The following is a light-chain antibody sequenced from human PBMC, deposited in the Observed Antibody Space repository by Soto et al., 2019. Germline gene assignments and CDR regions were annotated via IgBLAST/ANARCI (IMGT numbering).Light chain of an antibody. Sequence: QSALTQPASVSGSPGQSITISCTGTSSDIGDYNYVSWYRQYPGKAPKLMIYDVSNRPSGVSNRFSGSKSGNTASLTISGLQAEDEADYYCSSYTSNSTPVLFGGGTKLTVL. CDR3: SSYTSNSTPVL. V-gene: IGLV2-14*01. CDR2: DVS. J-gene: IGLJ2*01. CDR1: SSDIGDYNY.